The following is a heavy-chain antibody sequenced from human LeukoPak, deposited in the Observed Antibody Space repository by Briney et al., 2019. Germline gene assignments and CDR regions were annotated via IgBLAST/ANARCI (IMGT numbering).Heavy chain of an antibody. CDR3: AREVEMATQFDY. J-gene: IGHJ4*02. CDR1: GGSISSYY. D-gene: IGHD5-24*01. Sequence: SETLSLTCTVSGGSISSYYWSWIRQPAGKGLEWIGRISITGSTNYSPSLKSRVTMSIDTSKNQFSLNLSSVTAADTAVYYCAREVEMATQFDYWDQGTLVTVSS. V-gene: IGHV4-4*07. CDR2: ISITGST.